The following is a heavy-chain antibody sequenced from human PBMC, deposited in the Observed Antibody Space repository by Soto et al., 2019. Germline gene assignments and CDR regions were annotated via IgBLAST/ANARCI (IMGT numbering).Heavy chain of an antibody. CDR3: ARGRVVVAARYRGWFDP. J-gene: IGHJ5*02. CDR2: INHSGST. CDR1: GGSFSGYY. D-gene: IGHD2-15*01. Sequence: SETLSLTCAVYGGSFSGYYWSWIRQPPGKGLEWIGEINHSGSTNHNPSLKSRVTISVDTSKNQFSLKLSSVTAADTAVYYCARGRVVVAARYRGWFDPWGQGTLVTVSS. V-gene: IGHV4-34*01.